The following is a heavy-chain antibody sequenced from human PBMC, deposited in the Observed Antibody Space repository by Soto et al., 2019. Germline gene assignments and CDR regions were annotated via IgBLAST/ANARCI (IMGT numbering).Heavy chain of an antibody. J-gene: IGHJ4*02. CDR2: ISYSGNT. V-gene: IGHV4-31*01. D-gene: IGHD4-17*01. Sequence: QVQLQESGPGLVKPSQTLSLTCTVSGGSISSGGYYWSWIRQHPGKGLEWIGYISYSGNTDYNPSLMSQVTISVDTPKNQLSLKLRSVTAADTAVYYCARSTVTGENYWGQGTLVTVSS. CDR1: GGSISSGGYY. CDR3: ARSTVTGENY.